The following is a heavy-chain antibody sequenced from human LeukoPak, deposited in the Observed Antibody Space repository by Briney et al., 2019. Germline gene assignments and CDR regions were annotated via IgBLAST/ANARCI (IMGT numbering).Heavy chain of an antibody. V-gene: IGHV4-4*07. CDR1: GGSISSSY. J-gene: IGHJ4*02. Sequence: SETLSLTGTVAGGSISSSYWSWIRQPAGKGLEWIGRIYTSGSTNYNPSLKSRVTMSVDTSKNQFSLKLSSVTAADTAVYYCARDCPTYYYDSSGFNVWGQGTLVTVSS. D-gene: IGHD3-22*01. CDR3: ARDCPTYYYDSSGFNV. CDR2: IYTSGST.